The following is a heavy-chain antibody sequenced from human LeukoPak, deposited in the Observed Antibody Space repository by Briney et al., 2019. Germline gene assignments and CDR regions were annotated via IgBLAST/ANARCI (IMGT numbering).Heavy chain of an antibody. V-gene: IGHV3-23*01. Sequence: TGGSLILSCAASGFTFSSYAMNWVRQAPGKGLEWVSAISGSDGDGSTYYADSVKGRFTISRDNSKNTLYLQMSSLRAEDTAVYYCAKENYDFWSAYPPNYFDYWGQGTLVTVSS. CDR3: AKENYDFWSAYPPNYFDY. D-gene: IGHD3-3*01. CDR2: ISGSDGDGST. CDR1: GFTFSSYA. J-gene: IGHJ4*02.